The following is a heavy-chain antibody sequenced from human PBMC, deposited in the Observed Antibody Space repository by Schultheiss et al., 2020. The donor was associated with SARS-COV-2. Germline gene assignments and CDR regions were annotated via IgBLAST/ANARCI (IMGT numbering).Heavy chain of an antibody. CDR2: MSDSGDST. CDR1: GFTFSSYG. D-gene: IGHD3-22*01. Sequence: GGSLRLSCAASGFTFSSYGMHWVRQAPGKGLEWVSAMSDSGDSTYYADSLKGRFTISRDNSKNTLSLQMNSLRAEDTALYYCAKSPQSGLMEYFDYWGRGTLVTVSS. J-gene: IGHJ4*02. V-gene: IGHV3-23*01. CDR3: AKSPQSGLMEYFDY.